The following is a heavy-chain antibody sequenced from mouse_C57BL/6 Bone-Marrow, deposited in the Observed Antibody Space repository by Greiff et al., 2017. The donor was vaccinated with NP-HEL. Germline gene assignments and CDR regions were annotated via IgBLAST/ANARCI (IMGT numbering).Heavy chain of an antibody. D-gene: IGHD2-3*01. Sequence: EVKLMESGPELVKPGASVKIPCKASGYTFTDYNMDWVKQSHGKSLEWIGDINPNNGGTIYNQKFKGKATFTVDKSSSTAYMELRSLTSEDTAVYYCARSYDGYYVPYFDVWGTGTTVTVSS. J-gene: IGHJ1*03. V-gene: IGHV1-18*01. CDR1: GYTFTDYN. CDR2: INPNNGGT. CDR3: ARSYDGYYVPYFDV.